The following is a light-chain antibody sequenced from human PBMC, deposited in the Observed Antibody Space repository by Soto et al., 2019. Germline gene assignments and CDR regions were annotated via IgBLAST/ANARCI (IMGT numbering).Light chain of an antibody. CDR2: RAS. Sequence: IVMTQSPATLSVSPGESATLSCRAGQHIFYNVAWYQHRPGQAPRLLIYRASTREPGVPARFSGSGSGTEFTLNLSSLQLEDFTVYSCLQDHHLWAFGEGT. CDR1: QHIFYN. CDR3: LQDHHLWA. V-gene: IGKV3-15*01. J-gene: IGKJ1*01.